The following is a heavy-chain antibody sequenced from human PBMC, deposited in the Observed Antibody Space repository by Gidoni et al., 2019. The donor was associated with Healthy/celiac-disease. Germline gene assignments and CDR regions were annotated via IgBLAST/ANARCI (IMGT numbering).Heavy chain of an antibody. Sequence: EVPLLAPVGGLVQPWGSLRLSCAASGFTFSSYAPSCVRQAPGKGLAWVSASGGSSGSTCYADTVKGRCTISRDNAKKTLYLQMNSLRAEDTEVYDCARDGLRLLEWSEPLGPNDFDIWGQGTMVTVSS. J-gene: IGHJ3*02. CDR3: ARDGLRLLEWSEPLGPNDFDI. CDR1: GFTFSSYA. CDR2: SGGSSGST. V-gene: IGHV3-23*01. D-gene: IGHD3-3*01.